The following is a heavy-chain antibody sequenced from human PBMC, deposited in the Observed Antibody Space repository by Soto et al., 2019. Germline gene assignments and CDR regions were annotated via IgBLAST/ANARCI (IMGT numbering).Heavy chain of an antibody. CDR3: AKDLTPNYSESYAYAAFDK. Sequence: EVQLVEAGGGLVQPGRSLRLSCAGSGFTCDDYAMHWVRQAAGKGLEWVSGISWDSDMIEYADSVQGRFTISRDNAKNSLYLQMNSLRPEDTALYFCAKDLTPNYSESYAYAAFDKWGLGTMITVSS. J-gene: IGHJ3*02. V-gene: IGHV3-9*01. CDR2: ISWDSDMI. D-gene: IGHD3-16*01. CDR1: GFTCDDYA.